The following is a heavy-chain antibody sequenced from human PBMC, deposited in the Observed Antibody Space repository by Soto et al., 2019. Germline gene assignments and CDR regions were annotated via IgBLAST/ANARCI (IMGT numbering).Heavy chain of an antibody. CDR2: INSDGSST. CDR1: GFTFSSYW. D-gene: IGHD3-10*01. V-gene: IGHV3-74*01. CDR3: ARDGGYFDY. Sequence: EVQLVEFGGGLAQPGGSLRLSCAASGFTFSSYWMYWVRQAPGEGLVRVSRINSDGSSTTYADSVKGRFTVSRDNAKDTLYLHMNSLRAEDTAVYYCARDGGYFDYWGQGILVTVSS. J-gene: IGHJ4*02.